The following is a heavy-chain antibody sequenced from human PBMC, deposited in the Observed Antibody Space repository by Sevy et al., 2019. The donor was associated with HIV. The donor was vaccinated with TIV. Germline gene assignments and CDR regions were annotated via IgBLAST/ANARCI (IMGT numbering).Heavy chain of an antibody. CDR2: ISSSSSYI. CDR1: GFTFSSYS. CDR3: AREAVEYYDFWSGSKRWFDP. Sequence: WGSLRLSCAASGFTFSSYSMNWVRQAPGKGLEWVSSISSSSSYIYYADSVKGRFTISRDNAKNSLYLQMNSLRAEDTAVYYCAREAVEYYDFWSGSKRWFDPWGQGTLVTVSS. V-gene: IGHV3-21*01. J-gene: IGHJ5*02. D-gene: IGHD3-3*01.